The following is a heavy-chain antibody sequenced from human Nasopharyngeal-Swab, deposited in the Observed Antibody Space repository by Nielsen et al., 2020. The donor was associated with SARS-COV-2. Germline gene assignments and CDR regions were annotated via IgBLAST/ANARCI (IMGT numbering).Heavy chain of an antibody. V-gene: IGHV4-39*01. CDR3: ARHAEVLRYFDWVYREGWFDP. Sequence: WIRQPPGKGLEWIGSIYYSGSTYYNPSLKSRVTISVDTSKNQFSLKLSSVTAADTAVYYCARHAEVLRYFDWVYREGWFDPWGQGTLATVSS. D-gene: IGHD3-9*01. J-gene: IGHJ5*02. CDR2: IYYSGST.